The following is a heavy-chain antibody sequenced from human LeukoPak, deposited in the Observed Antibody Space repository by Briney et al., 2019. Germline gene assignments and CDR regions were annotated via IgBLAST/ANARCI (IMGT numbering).Heavy chain of an antibody. Sequence: SVKVSCKASGGTFSSYAISWVRQAPGQGLEWMGRIFPIFGIANYAQKFQGRVTITADKSTSTAYMELSSLRSEDTAVYYCARVGIDAFDIWGQGTMVTVSS. CDR1: GGTFSSYA. J-gene: IGHJ3*02. CDR2: IFPIFGIA. V-gene: IGHV1-69*04. CDR3: ARVGIDAFDI.